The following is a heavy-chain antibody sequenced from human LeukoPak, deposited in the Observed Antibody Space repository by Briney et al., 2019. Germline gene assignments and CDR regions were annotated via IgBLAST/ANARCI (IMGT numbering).Heavy chain of an antibody. V-gene: IGHV4-61*02. Sequence: SETLSLTCTVSGGSISSGSYYWRWLRQPAGTGLEWIGRIYTSGSTNYNPSLKSRVTISVDTSKNQFSLKLSSATAADTAVYYCAREVFKYYDSSGYSNPYFDYWGQGTLVTVSS. D-gene: IGHD3-22*01. CDR2: IYTSGST. CDR3: AREVFKYYDSSGYSNPYFDY. J-gene: IGHJ4*02. CDR1: GGSISSGSYY.